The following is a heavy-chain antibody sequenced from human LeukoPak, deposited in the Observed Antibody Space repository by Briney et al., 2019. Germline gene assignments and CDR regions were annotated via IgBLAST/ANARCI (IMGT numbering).Heavy chain of an antibody. J-gene: IGHJ5*02. CDR3: ARLGYCSSTSCHLSWFDP. D-gene: IGHD2-2*01. CDR2: IYYSGTT. V-gene: IGHV4-39*01. CDR1: GGSISISSDY. Sequence: PSETLSLTCTVSGGSISISSDYWGWIRQPPGKGLGWIGDIYYSGTTNYNPSLKSRVTMSVDTSKNQFSLKLNSVTAADTAVYYCARLGYCSSTSCHLSWFDPWGQGTLVAVSS.